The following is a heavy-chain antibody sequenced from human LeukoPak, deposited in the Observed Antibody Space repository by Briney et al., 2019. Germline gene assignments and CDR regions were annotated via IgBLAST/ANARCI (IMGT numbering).Heavy chain of an antibody. CDR3: TRRRWSSSSVIGY. CDR2: INHSGST. D-gene: IGHD6-6*01. CDR1: GGSLSGYY. V-gene: IGHV4-34*01. Sequence: PSETLSLTCGVNGGSLSGYYWSWIRQTPSNKLEWIGEINHSGSTNYNPSLKSRVTISVDTSKNQFYLTLNSLTAADTAVYYCTRRRWSSSSVIGYWGRGTRVTVSS. J-gene: IGHJ4*02.